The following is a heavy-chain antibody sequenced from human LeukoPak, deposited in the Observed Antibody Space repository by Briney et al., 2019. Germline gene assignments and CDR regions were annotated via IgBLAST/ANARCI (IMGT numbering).Heavy chain of an antibody. CDR1: GFTFSGYA. V-gene: IGHV3-21*01. CDR2: ISSSSSYI. J-gene: IGHJ4*02. D-gene: IGHD1-20*01. CDR3: ARPLSGTTDFDY. Sequence: PGGSLRLSCEASGFTFSGYAVSWVRQAPGKGLEWVSLISSSSSYIFYADSVKGRFTISRDNAKKSLYLQMNSLRAEDTAVYYCARPLSGTTDFDYWGQGTLVTVSS.